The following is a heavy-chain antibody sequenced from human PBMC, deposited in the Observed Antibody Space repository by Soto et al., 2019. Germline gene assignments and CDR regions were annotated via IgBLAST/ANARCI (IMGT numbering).Heavy chain of an antibody. CDR3: ARARWDSSGYLQYYFDY. CDR1: GYTFTSYG. Sequence: WASVKVSCKASGYTFTSYGISWVRQAPGQGLEWMGWISAYNGNTNYAQKLQGRVTMTTDTSTSTAYMELRSLRSDDTAVYYCARARWDSSGYLQYYFDYWGQGTLVTVSS. V-gene: IGHV1-18*04. J-gene: IGHJ4*02. D-gene: IGHD3-22*01. CDR2: ISAYNGNT.